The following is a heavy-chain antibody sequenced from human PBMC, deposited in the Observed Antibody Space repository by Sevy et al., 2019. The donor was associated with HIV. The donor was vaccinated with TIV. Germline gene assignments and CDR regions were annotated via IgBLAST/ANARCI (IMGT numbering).Heavy chain of an antibody. J-gene: IGHJ6*02. CDR2: MSYNGNKK. D-gene: IGHD3-16*01. CDR3: AREGVLFEGVIVSYGMDV. Sequence: GGSLRLSCAASGFTFNRSPMHWVRQAPGKGPEWVAVMSYNGNKKYNGDSVKGRFTISRDDSKTTLYLQMNSLRPEDTAVYYCAREGVLFEGVIVSYGMDVWGQGTTVTVSS. V-gene: IGHV3-30*04. CDR1: GFTFNRSP.